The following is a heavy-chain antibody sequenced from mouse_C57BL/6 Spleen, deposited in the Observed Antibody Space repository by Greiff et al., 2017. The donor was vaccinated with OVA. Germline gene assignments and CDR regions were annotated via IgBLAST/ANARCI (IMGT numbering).Heavy chain of an antibody. J-gene: IGHJ2*01. Sequence: EVQLQQSGPVLVKPGASVKMSCKASGYTFTDYYMNWVKQSHGKSLEWIGVINPYNGGTSYNQKFKGKATLTVDKSSSPAYMELNSLTSEDSAVYYCARRGYGSSPFDYWGQGTTLTVSS. D-gene: IGHD1-1*01. CDR2: INPYNGGT. CDR1: GYTFTDYY. CDR3: ARRGYGSSPFDY. V-gene: IGHV1-19*01.